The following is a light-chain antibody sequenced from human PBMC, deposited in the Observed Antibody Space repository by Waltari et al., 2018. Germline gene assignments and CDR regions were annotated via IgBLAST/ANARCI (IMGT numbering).Light chain of an antibody. CDR2: DAS. J-gene: IGKJ5*01. Sequence: EVVLTQSPSTLSLSPGERATLSCRASPSVSNSLAWYRQKPGQAPSLLIYDASTRAAGIPDRFSGSVSGTDFTLTIISLEPEDFAVYYCQLRTGWPMTFGQGTRLEIK. V-gene: IGKV3-11*01. CDR1: PSVSNS. CDR3: QLRTGWPMT.